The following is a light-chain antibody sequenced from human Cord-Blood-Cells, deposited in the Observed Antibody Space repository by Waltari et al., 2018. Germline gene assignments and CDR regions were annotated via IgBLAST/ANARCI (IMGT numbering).Light chain of an antibody. CDR2: AAS. J-gene: IGKJ2*01. V-gene: IGKV1-39*01. CDR3: QQSYSTPYT. CDR1: QSIISY. Sequence: DIQMTRSPSSLSASVGDRVTITCRASQSIISYLDWYQQKPGKAPKLLIYAASSLQSGVPSRFSGSGSGTDFTLTISSLQPEDFATYYCQQSYSTPYTFGQGTKLDIK.